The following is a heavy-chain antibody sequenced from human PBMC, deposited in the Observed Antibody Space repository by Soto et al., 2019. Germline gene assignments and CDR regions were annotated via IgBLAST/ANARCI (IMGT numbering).Heavy chain of an antibody. J-gene: IGHJ5*02. D-gene: IGHD3-10*01. V-gene: IGHV4-34*01. Sequence: TLSHTCSVYGGSFSGYYWSWILHHPFKWLEWIGEINHSGSTNYNPSLKSRVTISVDTSKNQFSLKLSSVTAADTAVYYCAAFRRYYYGSGSYVTPFEPWGQGTLVTVSS. CDR2: INHSGST. CDR1: GGSFSGYY. CDR3: AAFRRYYYGSGSYVTPFEP.